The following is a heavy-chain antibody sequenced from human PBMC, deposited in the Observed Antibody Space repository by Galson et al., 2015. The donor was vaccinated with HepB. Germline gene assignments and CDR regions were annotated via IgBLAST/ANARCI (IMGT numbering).Heavy chain of an antibody. CDR3: ARGKGRQVLLDYHYYGMDV. CDR2: ITQSGST. D-gene: IGHD3-3*01. Sequence: ETLSLTCAVSGGSFSTYHRTWIRQPPGKGLEWIGEITQSGSTHSNPSLKSRVTISVDTSKNQFSLKVRSVTAADTAVYYCARGKGRQVLLDYHYYGMDVWGQGTTVSVSS. V-gene: IGHV4-34*01. CDR1: GGSFSTYH. J-gene: IGHJ6*01.